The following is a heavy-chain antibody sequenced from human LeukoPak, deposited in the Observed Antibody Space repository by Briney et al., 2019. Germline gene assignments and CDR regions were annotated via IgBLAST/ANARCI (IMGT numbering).Heavy chain of an antibody. V-gene: IGHV6-1*01. J-gene: IGHJ3*02. CDR2: TYYRSKWNN. Sequence: SQTLSLTCAISGDSVSSNSAAWNWIRQSPSRGLEWLGRTYYRSKWNNDYAVSVESRITINPDTSKNQFSLQLNSVTPEDTAVYYCARVLAVAGTLHTFDIWGQGTMVTVSS. CDR1: GDSVSSNSAA. CDR3: ARVLAVAGTLHTFDI. D-gene: IGHD6-19*01.